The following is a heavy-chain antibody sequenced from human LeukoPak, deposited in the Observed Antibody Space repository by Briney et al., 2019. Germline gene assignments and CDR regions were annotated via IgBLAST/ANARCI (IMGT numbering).Heavy chain of an antibody. Sequence: SETLSLTCTVSGGSISNDSYFWIWIRQPAGKGLEWIGRIYNTGSTNYNPSLESRVTISVDTSKNQFSLKLNSVTAADTAVYFCARERGVAGFDYWGQGALVTVSS. CDR3: ARERGVAGFDY. D-gene: IGHD6-19*01. CDR1: GGSISNDSYF. CDR2: IYNTGST. V-gene: IGHV4-61*02. J-gene: IGHJ4*02.